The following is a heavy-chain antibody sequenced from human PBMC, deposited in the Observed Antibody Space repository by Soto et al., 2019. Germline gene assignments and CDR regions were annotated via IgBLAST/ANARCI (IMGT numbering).Heavy chain of an antibody. V-gene: IGHV1-2*04. CDR1: GYTFTGYY. CDR2: INPNSGGT. J-gene: IGHJ1*01. Sequence: ASVKVSCKASGYTFTGYYLHWVRQAPGQGLEWMGWINPNSGGTNYPQKFQGWVTMTRDTSISTAYMELRSLRSDDTAVYYCARDPLAVAGTEYFQHWGQGTLVTVSS. CDR3: ARDPLAVAGTEYFQH. D-gene: IGHD6-19*01.